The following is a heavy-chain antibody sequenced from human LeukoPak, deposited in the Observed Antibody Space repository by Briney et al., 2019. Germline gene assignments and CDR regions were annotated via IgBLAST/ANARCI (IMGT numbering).Heavy chain of an antibody. J-gene: IGHJ4*02. V-gene: IGHV4-39*01. CDR3: ARGGGDSWGY. D-gene: IGHD2-21*02. Sequence: SETLSPTCSVCGGSISSSSYYWGWIRQPPGKGLEWIGSVYYSGSTYYNPSLKSRVTISVDTSKSQFSLKLSSVTAADTAVYYCARGGGDSWGYWGQGTLVTVSS. CDR2: VYYSGST. CDR1: GGSISSSSYY.